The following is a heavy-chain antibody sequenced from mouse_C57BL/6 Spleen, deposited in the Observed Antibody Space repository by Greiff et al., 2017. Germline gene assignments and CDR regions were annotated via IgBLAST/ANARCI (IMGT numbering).Heavy chain of an antibody. V-gene: IGHV6-3*01. D-gene: IGHD2-4*01. CDR3: TADGGDYDD. CDR1: GFTFSNYW. Sequence: EVKLVESGGGLVQPGGSMKLSCVASGFTFSNYWMNWVRQSPEKGLEWVAQIRLKSDNYATHYAESVKGRFTISRDDSKSSVYLQMNNLRAEDTGIYYCTADGGDYDDWGQGTTLTVSS. J-gene: IGHJ2*01. CDR2: IRLKSDNYAT.